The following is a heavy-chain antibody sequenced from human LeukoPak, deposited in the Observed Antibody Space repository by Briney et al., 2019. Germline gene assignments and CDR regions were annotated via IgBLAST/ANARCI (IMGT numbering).Heavy chain of an antibody. V-gene: IGHV4-30-4*08. D-gene: IGHD2-2*01. Sequence: PSETLSLTCTVSGGSISSGDYYWSWIRQPPGKGLEWIGYIYYSGGTYYNPSLKSRVTISVDTSKNQFSLKLSSVTAADTAVYYCARDRDVVVPAADGDYYYYYMDVWGKGTTVTVSS. CDR3: ARDRDVVVPAADGDYYYYYMDV. J-gene: IGHJ6*03. CDR1: GGSISSGDYY. CDR2: IYYSGGT.